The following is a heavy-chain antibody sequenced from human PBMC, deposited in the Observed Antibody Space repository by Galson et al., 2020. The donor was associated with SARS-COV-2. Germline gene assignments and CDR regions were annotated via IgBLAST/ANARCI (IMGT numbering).Heavy chain of an antibody. V-gene: IGHV3-53*01. CDR3: ATLGVIEDRQGYWFDP. Sequence: GGSLRLSCAASGLTLSNTYMSWIRQAPGKGLEWVSIFYRSGSTNYADSVRGRFTISRDNSKNTLYLQMNGLRVEDTAVYYCATLGVIEDRQGYWFDPWGQGTLVTVSS. J-gene: IGHJ5*02. CDR2: FYRSGST. CDR1: GLTLSNTY.